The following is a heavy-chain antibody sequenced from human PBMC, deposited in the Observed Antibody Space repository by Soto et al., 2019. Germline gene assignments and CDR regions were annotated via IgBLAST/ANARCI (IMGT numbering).Heavy chain of an antibody. V-gene: IGHV1-69*13. CDR3: ARGGHDYGGNSIFDY. CDR2: IIPIFGTA. Sequence: SVKVSCKASGGTFSSYAVSWVRQAPGQGLEWMGGIIPIFGTANYAQKFQGRVTITADESTSTAYMELSSLRSEDTAVYYCARGGHDYGGNSIFDYWGQGTLVTVSS. J-gene: IGHJ4*02. CDR1: GGTFSSYA. D-gene: IGHD4-17*01.